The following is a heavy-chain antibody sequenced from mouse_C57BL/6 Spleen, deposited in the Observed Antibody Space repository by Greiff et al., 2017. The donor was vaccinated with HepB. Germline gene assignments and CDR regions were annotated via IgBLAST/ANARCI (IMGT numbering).Heavy chain of an antibody. J-gene: IGHJ3*02. CDR2: ISSGGSYT. CDR3: ARLDGY. Sequence: EVKLVESGGDLVKPGGSLKLSCAASGFTFSSYGMSWVRQTPDKRLEWVATISSGGSYTYYPDSVKGRFTISRDNAKNTLYLQMSSLKSEDTARYDCARLDGYWVQGTLVTVSA. CDR1: GFTFSSYG. D-gene: IGHD3-1*01. V-gene: IGHV5-6*01.